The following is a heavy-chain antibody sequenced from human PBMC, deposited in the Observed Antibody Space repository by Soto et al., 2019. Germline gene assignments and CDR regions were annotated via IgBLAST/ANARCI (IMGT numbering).Heavy chain of an antibody. CDR1: GDPISGGDYY. CDR3: ARGDAYYFGCGFDV. CDR2: IYYDETT. Sequence: VQLQESGPRLVKPSQTLSLTCIVSGDPISGGDYYWSWIRQPPGKGLEWIGYIYYDETTYYNPALKSRFAISIDMSENQMSMNVTSVTAADTAVYYCARGDAYYFGCGFDVWGQGTPLTVSS. V-gene: IGHV4-30-4*01. D-gene: IGHD3-9*01. J-gene: IGHJ3*01.